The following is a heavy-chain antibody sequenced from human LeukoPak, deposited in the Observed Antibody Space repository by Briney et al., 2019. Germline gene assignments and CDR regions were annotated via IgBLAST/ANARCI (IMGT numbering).Heavy chain of an antibody. D-gene: IGHD1-26*01. J-gene: IGHJ4*02. CDR3: ARGTFGDY. Sequence: GGSLRLSCAASGFTFSSYSMNWVRQAPGKGLEWVSFISTSSDYIYYADSVKGRFTISRDNAKNSLYLQMNSLRAEGTAVFYCARGTFGDYWGQGTLVTVSS. V-gene: IGHV3-21*01. CDR1: GFTFSSYS. CDR2: ISTSSDYI.